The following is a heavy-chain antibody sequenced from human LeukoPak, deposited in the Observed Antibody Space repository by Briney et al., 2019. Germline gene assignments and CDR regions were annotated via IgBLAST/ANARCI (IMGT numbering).Heavy chain of an antibody. D-gene: IGHD5-18*01. Sequence: PGGSLRLSCAASGFTFSSYWMNWVRQAPGKGLEWVANIKQDGSEKYCVDAVKGRFTISRDNAKDSLYLQMNSLRAEDTAVYYCARGRYGGAIDIWGQGTMVTVSS. V-gene: IGHV3-7*01. CDR2: IKQDGSEK. CDR3: ARGRYGGAIDI. CDR1: GFTFSSYW. J-gene: IGHJ3*02.